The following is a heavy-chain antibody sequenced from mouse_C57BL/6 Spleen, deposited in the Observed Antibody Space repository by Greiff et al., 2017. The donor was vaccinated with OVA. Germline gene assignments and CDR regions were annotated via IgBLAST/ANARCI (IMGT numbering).Heavy chain of an antibody. CDR2: IRDGGSYT. D-gene: IGHD4-1*01. J-gene: IGHJ2*01. CDR3: ARDELGRAYVDY. Sequence: DVMLVESGGGLVKPGGSLKLSCAASGFTFSSYAMSWVRQTPGQRLEWVATIRDGGSYTYYPDNVKGRFTISSDNAKNNLCLQMSQLKSEETAMYYGARDELGRAYVDYWGQGTTLTVSS. CDR1: GFTFSSYA. V-gene: IGHV5-4*01.